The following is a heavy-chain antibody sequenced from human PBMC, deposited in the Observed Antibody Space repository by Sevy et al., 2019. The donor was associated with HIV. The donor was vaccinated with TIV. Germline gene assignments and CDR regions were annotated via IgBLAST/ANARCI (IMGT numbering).Heavy chain of an antibody. CDR1: GGTFSTFL. J-gene: IGHJ4*02. CDR3: ATRGACGGDCSIYYFDY. CDR2: IRPIFGTV. D-gene: IGHD2-21*02. V-gene: IGHV1-69*13. Sequence: ASVKVSCKASGGTFSTFLISWVRQAPGQGLEWMGGIRPIFGTVDYAQKFQARVTFTADESTSTAYIELSSLRPDDTAVYYCATRGACGGDCSIYYFDYWGQGSLVTVSS.